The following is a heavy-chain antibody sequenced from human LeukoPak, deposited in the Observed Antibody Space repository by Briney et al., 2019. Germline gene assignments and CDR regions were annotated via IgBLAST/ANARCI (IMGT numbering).Heavy chain of an antibody. V-gene: IGHV3-21*01. CDR3: AREGIAVSGSDL. D-gene: IGHD2-21*01. CDR2: ISSSSKYI. CDR1: GFSLGTYS. Sequence: GESLRLSCAASGFSLGTYSMNWVRRPPGKGLEWVSSISSSSKYIFYADSVRGRFTISRDNAKNSLFLQMNSPRAEDTAVYFCAREGIAVSGSDLWGQGTLVTVSS. J-gene: IGHJ4*02.